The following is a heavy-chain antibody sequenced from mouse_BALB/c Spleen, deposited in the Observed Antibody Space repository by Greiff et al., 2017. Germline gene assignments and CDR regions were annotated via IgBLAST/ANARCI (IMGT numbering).Heavy chain of an antibody. Sequence: EVMLVESGGGLVQPGGSRKLSCAASGFTFSSFGMHWVRQAPEKGLEWVAYISSGSSTIYYADTVKGRFTISRDNPKNTLFLQMTSLRSEDTAMYYCARGGVRRYFDYWGQGTTLTVSS. CDR2: ISSGSSTI. J-gene: IGHJ2*01. V-gene: IGHV5-17*02. CDR1: GFTFSSFG. CDR3: ARGGVRRYFDY. D-gene: IGHD2-14*01.